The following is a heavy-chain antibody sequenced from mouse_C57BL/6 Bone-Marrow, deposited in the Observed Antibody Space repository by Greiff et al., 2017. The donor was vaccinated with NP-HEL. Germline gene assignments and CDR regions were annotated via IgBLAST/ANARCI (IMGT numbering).Heavy chain of an antibody. Sequence: EVQLQESGGGLVQPGGSLKLSCAASGFTFSDYYMYWVRQTPEKRLEWVAYISNGGGSTYYPDTVKGRFTISRDNAKNTLYLQMSRLKSEDTAMYYCARHLCYYAMDYWGQGTSVTVSS. CDR2: ISNGGGST. V-gene: IGHV5-12*01. CDR1: GFTFSDYY. CDR3: ARHLCYYAMDY. J-gene: IGHJ4*01.